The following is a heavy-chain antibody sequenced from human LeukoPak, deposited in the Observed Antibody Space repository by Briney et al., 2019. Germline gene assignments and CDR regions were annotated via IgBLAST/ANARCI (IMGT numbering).Heavy chain of an antibody. D-gene: IGHD6-6*01. CDR1: GGSFSDYY. Sequence: SETLSLTCAVYGGSFSDYYWSWIRQPPGKGLEWIGEINHSGSTNYNPSLKSRVTISVDTFKNQFSLKLSSVTAADTAVYYCAGSIAARLDYWGQGTLVTVSS. CDR2: INHSGST. J-gene: IGHJ4*02. V-gene: IGHV4-34*01. CDR3: AGSIAARLDY.